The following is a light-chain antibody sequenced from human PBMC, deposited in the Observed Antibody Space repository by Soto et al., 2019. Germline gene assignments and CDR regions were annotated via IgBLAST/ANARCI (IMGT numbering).Light chain of an antibody. V-gene: IGKV1-5*01. CDR1: QTISTW. J-gene: IGKJ1*01. CDR3: QQYNSYSPEA. Sequence: GDRVTITCLASQTISTWMAWYQQKPGKAPKLLVYDASTLQSGVPSRFSGSGSGTEFTLTITSLQPDDFATYYCQQYNSYSPEAFGQGTKVDIK. CDR2: DAS.